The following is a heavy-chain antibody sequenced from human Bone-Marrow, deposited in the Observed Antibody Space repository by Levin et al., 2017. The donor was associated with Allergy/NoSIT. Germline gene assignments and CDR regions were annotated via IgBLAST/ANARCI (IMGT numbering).Heavy chain of an antibody. Sequence: GGSLRLSCAASGFTFDDYAMHWVRQAPGKGLEWVSLVSWDGGSAYYADSVKGRFTISRDNNNNSLYLQMHTLRTDDTALYYCAKAMEASSLFDSWGQGTLVTVSS. J-gene: IGHJ4*02. CDR3: AKAMEASSLFDS. CDR2: VSWDGGSA. V-gene: IGHV3-43D*03. CDR1: GFTFDDYA. D-gene: IGHD6-6*01.